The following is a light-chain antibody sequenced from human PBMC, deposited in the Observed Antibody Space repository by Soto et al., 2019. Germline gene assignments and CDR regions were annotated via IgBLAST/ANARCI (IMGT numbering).Light chain of an antibody. CDR1: RSDVGDYNY. J-gene: IGLJ2*01. Sequence: QSALIQPPSASGSPGQSVTISCTGTRSDVGDYNYVSWYQQHPGKAPKLLIYEVTKRPSGVPDRFSGSKSANTASLTVSGLQAEDEADYYCSSYAGSDNFEVFGGGTKLTVL. CDR2: EVT. V-gene: IGLV2-8*01. CDR3: SSYAGSDNFEV.